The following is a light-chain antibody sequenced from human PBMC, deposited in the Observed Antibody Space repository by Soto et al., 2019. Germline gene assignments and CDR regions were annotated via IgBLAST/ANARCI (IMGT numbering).Light chain of an antibody. CDR3: QQLFIYPPT. CDR2: GAS. J-gene: IGKJ3*01. V-gene: IGKV1-9*01. CDR1: QAIINY. Sequence: IQLTQPPSSPSASVGDRVTIPCRASQAIINYLAWYQQKPGKAPQLLIYGASTLQSGVPSRFSGSGSGTHFTLTVSSLQPEDFATYYCQQLFIYPPTFGPGTKVDNK.